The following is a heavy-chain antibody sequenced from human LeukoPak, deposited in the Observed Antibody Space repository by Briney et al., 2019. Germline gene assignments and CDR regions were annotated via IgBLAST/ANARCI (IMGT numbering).Heavy chain of an antibody. V-gene: IGHV3-21*01. J-gene: IGHJ4*02. CDR3: ARNYDSSGYYLDY. CDR2: ISSSSSYI. Sequence: PGGSLRLSCAASGFTFSSYSMNWVRQAPGKGLEWVSSISSSSSYIYYADSVKGRFTISRDNAKNSLYPQMNSLRAEDTAVYYCARNYDSSGYYLDYWGQGTLVTVSS. D-gene: IGHD3-22*01. CDR1: GFTFSSYS.